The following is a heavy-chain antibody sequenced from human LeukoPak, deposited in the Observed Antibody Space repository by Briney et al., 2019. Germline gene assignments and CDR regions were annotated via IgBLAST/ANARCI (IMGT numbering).Heavy chain of an antibody. CDR2: LYSNGNT. Sequence: PSETLSLTCSFSGGSIRGGGYYWGWVRQPPGKGLEWIASLYSNGNTFYNPSFKSRVTISEESSKSQFPLKLRTVTAADTAVYFCWRAADHWGQGILVTVSS. J-gene: IGHJ4*02. CDR3: WRAADH. V-gene: IGHV4-39*01. CDR1: GGSIRGGGYY.